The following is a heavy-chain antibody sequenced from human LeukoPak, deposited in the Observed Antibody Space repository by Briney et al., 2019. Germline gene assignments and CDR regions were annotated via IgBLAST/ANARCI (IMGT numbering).Heavy chain of an antibody. CDR2: IYSGGST. CDR3: VGARN. CDR1: GFTFSSYG. J-gene: IGHJ3*01. Sequence: GGSLRLSCAASGFTFSSYGMHWVRQAPGKGLEWVSVIYSGGSTYYADSVKGRFTISRDNSKNTLYLQMNSLRAEDTAVYYCVGARNWGQGTMVTVSS. D-gene: IGHD1-14*01. V-gene: IGHV3-66*01.